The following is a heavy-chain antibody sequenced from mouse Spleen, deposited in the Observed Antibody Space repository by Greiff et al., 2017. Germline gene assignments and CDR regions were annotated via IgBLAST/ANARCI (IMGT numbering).Heavy chain of an antibody. CDR1: GYSITSGYY. D-gene: IGHD2-14*01. V-gene: IGHV3-6*01. CDR2: ISYDGSN. CDR3: ARAYDWYFDV. Sequence: EVQLVESGPGLVKPSQSLSLTCSVTGYSITSGYYWNWIRQFPGNKLEWMGYISYDGSNNYNPSLKNRISITRDTSKNQFFLKLNSVTTEDTATYYCARAYDWYFDVWGAGTTVTVSS. J-gene: IGHJ1*01.